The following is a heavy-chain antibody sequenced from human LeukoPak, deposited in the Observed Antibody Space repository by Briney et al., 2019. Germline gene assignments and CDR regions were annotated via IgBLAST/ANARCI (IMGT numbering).Heavy chain of an antibody. D-gene: IGHD2-8*01. CDR3: AGLSRRTGGCTRWFDP. J-gene: IGHJ5*02. CDR1: GGSISSSSYY. Sequence: SETLSLTCTVSGGSISSSSYYWSWIRQPPGKGLEWIGEINHSGSTNYNPSLKSRVTISVDTSKKQFFLKLSPVTAADTAEYYCAGLSRRTGGCTRWFDPWGQGTLVTVSS. V-gene: IGHV4-39*07. CDR2: INHSGST.